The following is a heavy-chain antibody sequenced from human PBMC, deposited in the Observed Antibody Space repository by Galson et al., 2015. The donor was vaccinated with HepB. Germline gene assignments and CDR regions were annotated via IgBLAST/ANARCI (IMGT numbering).Heavy chain of an antibody. J-gene: IGHJ4*02. CDR2: IYPSGGST. CDR3: ARAGGYDVAFDY. V-gene: IGHV1-46*03. D-gene: IGHD5-12*01. Sequence: SCKASGYTFTTYYIHWVRQAPGQGLEWMGIIYPSGGSTTYAQRFQGRVTMTRDTSTSTVHMELSSLRSEDTAIYYCARAGGYDVAFDYWGQGTLVTVSS. CDR1: GYTFTTYY.